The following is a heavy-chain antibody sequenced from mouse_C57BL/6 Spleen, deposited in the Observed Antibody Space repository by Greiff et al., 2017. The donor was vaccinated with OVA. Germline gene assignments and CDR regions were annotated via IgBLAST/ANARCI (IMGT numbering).Heavy chain of an antibody. CDR1: GFTFSSYG. CDR3: ARQKGHYAMDY. Sequence: EVKLMESGEGLVKPGGSLKLSCAASGFTFSSYGMSWVRQTPDKRLEWVATISSGGSYTYYPDSVKGRFTISRDNAKNTLYLQMSSLKSEDTAMYYCARQKGHYAMDYWGQGTSVTVSS. V-gene: IGHV5-6*03. J-gene: IGHJ4*01. CDR2: ISSGGSYT.